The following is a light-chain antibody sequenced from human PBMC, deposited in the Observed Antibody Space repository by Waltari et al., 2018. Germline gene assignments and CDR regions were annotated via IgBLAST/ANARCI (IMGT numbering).Light chain of an antibody. Sequence: SFDLTPPLSVSVALGQTARLTCGGDNIGSRNVHWYQQKPGQAPVLVIYRANNRPSGIPERCSGSNSGNTATLSISGAQAGDEADYFCQVWDSSSNAVFGGGTKLTVL. CDR1: NIGSRN. CDR2: RAN. J-gene: IGLJ2*01. V-gene: IGLV3-9*01. CDR3: QVWDSSSNAV.